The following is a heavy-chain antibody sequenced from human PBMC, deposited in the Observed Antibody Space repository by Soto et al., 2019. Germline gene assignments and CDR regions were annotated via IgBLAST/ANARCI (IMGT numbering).Heavy chain of an antibody. Sequence: SVKVSCKASGGTFSSYAISWVRQAPGQGLEWMGGIIPIFGTANYAQKFQGRVTITADESTSTAYMELSSLRSEDTAVYYCASLYYYDSSGYPPRAFDIWGQGTMVTVSS. V-gene: IGHV1-69*13. J-gene: IGHJ3*02. CDR3: ASLYYYDSSGYPPRAFDI. D-gene: IGHD3-22*01. CDR1: GGTFSSYA. CDR2: IIPIFGTA.